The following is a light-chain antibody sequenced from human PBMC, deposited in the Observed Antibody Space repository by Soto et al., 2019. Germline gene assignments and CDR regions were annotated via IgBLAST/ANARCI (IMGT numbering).Light chain of an antibody. V-gene: IGKV4-1*01. CDR2: WAS. CDR1: QSVLSSSNNKNY. CDR3: QQYYSSPLT. Sequence: DIAMTQSPDSLAVSLGERATINCKSSQSVLSSSNNKNYLTWYQQKPGQPPKLLIYWASTRESGVPDRFSGSGSGTDFTLTISSLQAEDVAVYYCQQYYSSPLTFGPGTKVDIK. J-gene: IGKJ3*01.